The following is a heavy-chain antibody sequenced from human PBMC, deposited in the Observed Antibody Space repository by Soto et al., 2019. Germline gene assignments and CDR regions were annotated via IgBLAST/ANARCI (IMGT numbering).Heavy chain of an antibody. J-gene: IGHJ4*02. CDR2: IKQDAGEK. CDR1: GFTFSNYW. CDR3: ARDGERRSNPEVY. V-gene: IGHV3-7*04. D-gene: IGHD1-1*01. Sequence: EVQLVESGGGLVQPGGSLRLSCAASGFTFSNYWMTWVRQAPGKGLEWVANIKQDAGEKYYVDSVKGRFTISRDNARNSLYLQMNNLRVEDTAVYYCARDGERRSNPEVYWGQGTLVTVSS.